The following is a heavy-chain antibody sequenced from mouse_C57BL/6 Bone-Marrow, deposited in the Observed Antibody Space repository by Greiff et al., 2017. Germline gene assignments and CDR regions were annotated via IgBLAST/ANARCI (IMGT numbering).Heavy chain of an antibody. Sequence: QVQLQQPGAELVMPGASVKLSCKASGYTFTSYWMHWVKQRPGQGLEWIGEIDPSDSYTNYNQKFKGKSTLTVDKSSSTAYMQLSSLTSEDSAVYCCARSRGLYYFDYWGQGTTLTVSS. CDR3: ARSRGLYYFDY. CDR1: GYTFTSYW. D-gene: IGHD3-3*01. CDR2: IDPSDSYT. J-gene: IGHJ2*01. V-gene: IGHV1-69*01.